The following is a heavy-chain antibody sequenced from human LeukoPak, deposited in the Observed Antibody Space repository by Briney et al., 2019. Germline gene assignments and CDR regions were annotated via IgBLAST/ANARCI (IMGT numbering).Heavy chain of an antibody. D-gene: IGHD1-26*01. J-gene: IGHJ4*02. CDR2: IYSSGTT. CDR3: ARFMGASGFDY. CDR1: GFTFTSYA. V-gene: IGHV3-66*01. Sequence: GGSLRLSCAASGFTFTSYAMSWVRQAPGRGLEWVAVIYSSGTTYYADSVKGGFSISRDNSKNTASLQMNSLRVDDTAVYFCARFMGASGFDYWGQGTLVTVSS.